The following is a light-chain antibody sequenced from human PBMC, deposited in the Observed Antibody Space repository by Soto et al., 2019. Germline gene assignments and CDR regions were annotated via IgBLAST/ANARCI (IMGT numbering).Light chain of an antibody. J-gene: IGLJ1*01. CDR2: EVS. CDR1: SSDVGGYNH. V-gene: IGLV2-14*01. CDR3: TSYTSSSTLYV. Sequence: QSVLTQPASVSGSPRQSITISCTGTSSDVGGYNHVSWYQQHPGKAPKLMIYEVSRRPSGVSNRFSGSKSGNTASLTISGLQAEDEADYYCTSYTSSSTLYVFGSGTKVTVL.